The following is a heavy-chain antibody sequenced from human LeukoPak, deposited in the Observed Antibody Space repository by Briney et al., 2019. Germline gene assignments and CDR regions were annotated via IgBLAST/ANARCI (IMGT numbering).Heavy chain of an antibody. CDR1: GGSISSYY. CDR2: IYTSGST. CDR3: ARDSAGTTWGYYYYYMDV. Sequence: SETLSLTCTVSGGSISSYYWSWIRQPAGKGLEWIGCIYTSGSTNYNPSLKSRVTISVDTPKNQFSLKLSSVTAADTAVYYCARDSAGTTWGYYYYYMDVWGKGTTVTISS. D-gene: IGHD1-1*01. J-gene: IGHJ6*03. V-gene: IGHV4-4*07.